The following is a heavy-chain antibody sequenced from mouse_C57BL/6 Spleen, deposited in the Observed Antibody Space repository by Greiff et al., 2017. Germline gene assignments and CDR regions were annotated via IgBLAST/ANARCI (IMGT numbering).Heavy chain of an antibody. CDR1: GFTFSDYG. V-gene: IGHV5-17*01. CDR2: ISSGSSTI. Sequence: EVKLMESGGGLVKPGGSLKLSCAASGFTFSDYGMHWVRQAPEKGLEWVAYISSGSSTIYYADTVKGRFTISRDNAKNTLFLQMTSLRSEDTAMYYCAGSGEGFPWFAYWGQGTLVTVSA. J-gene: IGHJ3*01. CDR3: AGSGEGFPWFAY.